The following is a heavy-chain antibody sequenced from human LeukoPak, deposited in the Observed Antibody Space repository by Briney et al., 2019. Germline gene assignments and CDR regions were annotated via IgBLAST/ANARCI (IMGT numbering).Heavy chain of an antibody. V-gene: IGHV4-4*07. J-gene: IGHJ3*02. Sequence: SETLSLTCTVSGGSISSYYWSWIRQPAGKGLEWIGRIYTSGSTNYNPSLKSRVTMSVDTSKNQFSLKLSSVTAADTAVYYCAGEGTSGRAFDIWGQGTMVTVSS. CDR1: GGSISSYY. D-gene: IGHD6-25*01. CDR3: AGEGTSGRAFDI. CDR2: IYTSGST.